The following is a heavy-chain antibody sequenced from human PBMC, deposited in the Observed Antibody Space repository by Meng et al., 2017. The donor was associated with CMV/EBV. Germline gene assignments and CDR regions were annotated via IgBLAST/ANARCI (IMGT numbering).Heavy chain of an antibody. CDR3: TRRSSSNDY. Sequence: GGSLRLSCSVSGGSISGNGYYWAWVRQASGKGLEWVGRIRSKANSYATAYAASVKGRFTISRDDSKNTAYLQMNSLKTEDTAVYYCTRRSSSNDYWGQGTLVTVSS. CDR2: IRSKANSYAT. D-gene: IGHD6-6*01. J-gene: IGHJ4*02. V-gene: IGHV3-73*01. CDR1: GGSISGNGYY.